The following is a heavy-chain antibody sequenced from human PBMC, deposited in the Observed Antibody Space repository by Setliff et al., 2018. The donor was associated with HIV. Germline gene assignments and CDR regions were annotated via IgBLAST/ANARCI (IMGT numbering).Heavy chain of an antibody. Sequence: ASVKVSCKASGYTFTSYGISWVRQATGQGLEWMGWMNPNSGNSGFAQKFQGRVTMTRNSSISTAYMELSSLRFDDTAVYYCTRIRAMVRGVTSYDAFDIWGQGTKVTVSS. CDR1: GYTFTSYG. J-gene: IGHJ3*02. CDR3: TRIRAMVRGVTSYDAFDI. V-gene: IGHV1-8*02. D-gene: IGHD3-10*01. CDR2: MNPNSGNS.